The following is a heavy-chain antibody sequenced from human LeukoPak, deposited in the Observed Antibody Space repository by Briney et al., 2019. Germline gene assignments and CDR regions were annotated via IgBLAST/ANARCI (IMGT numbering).Heavy chain of an antibody. V-gene: IGHV4-38-2*02. CDR2: IYHSGST. J-gene: IGHJ4*02. CDR3: ARARREMVDY. Sequence: SETLSLTCTVSCYSISSGYYWGWIRQPPGKGLEWIGSIYHSGSTYYNPSLKSRVTISVDTSKNQFSLKLSSVTAADTAVYYCARARREMVDYWGQGTLVTVSS. CDR1: CYSISSGYY. D-gene: IGHD5-24*01.